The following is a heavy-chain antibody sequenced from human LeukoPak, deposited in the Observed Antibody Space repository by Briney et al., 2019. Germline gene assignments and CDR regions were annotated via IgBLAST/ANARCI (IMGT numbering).Heavy chain of an antibody. CDR1: GYTFTSYG. V-gene: IGHV1-18*01. Sequence: ASVKVSCKASGYTFTSYGISWVRQAPGQGLEWMGWISAYNGNTNYAQKLQGRVTMTTDTSTSTAYMELRSLRSNDTAVYYCARTLGYCSSTSCPTPYYFDYWGQGTLVTVSS. J-gene: IGHJ4*02. D-gene: IGHD2-2*01. CDR2: ISAYNGNT. CDR3: ARTLGYCSSTSCPTPYYFDY.